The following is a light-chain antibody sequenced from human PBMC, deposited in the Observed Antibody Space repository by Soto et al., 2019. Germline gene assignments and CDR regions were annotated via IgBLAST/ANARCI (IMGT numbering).Light chain of an antibody. CDR1: QTINNL. Sequence: DIQMTQSPSTLSASVGDRVTITCRASQTINNLLAWFQQKPGKAPKLLISKASTLESGVPSRFSGSGSGTEFTLTISSLQPDDFATYYCQQYHIYSTFGQGTKVDIK. V-gene: IGKV1-5*03. J-gene: IGKJ1*01. CDR3: QQYHIYST. CDR2: KAS.